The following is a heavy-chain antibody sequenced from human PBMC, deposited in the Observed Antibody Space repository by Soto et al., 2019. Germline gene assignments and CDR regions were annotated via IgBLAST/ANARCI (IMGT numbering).Heavy chain of an antibody. D-gene: IGHD1-26*01. Sequence: GASVKVSCKASGGTFSSYTISWVRQAPGQGLEWMGRIIPILGIANYAQKFQGRFTISRDNSKNTLYLQMNSLRAEDTAVYYCAKDNSGWANKYYFDYWGQGTLVTVSS. V-gene: IGHV1-69*04. CDR3: AKDNSGWANKYYFDY. CDR2: IIPILGIA. J-gene: IGHJ4*02. CDR1: GGTFSSYT.